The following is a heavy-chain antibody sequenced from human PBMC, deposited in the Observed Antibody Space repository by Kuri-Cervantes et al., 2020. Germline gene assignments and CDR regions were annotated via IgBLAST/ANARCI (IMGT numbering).Heavy chain of an antibody. CDR2: INHSGST. J-gene: IGHJ6*02. D-gene: IGHD3-16*01. Sequence: SETLSLTCAVYGGSFSGYYWSWIRQPPGKGLEWIGEINHSGSTNYNPSLKSRVTISVDTSKNQFSLKLSSVTAADTAVYYCARGPRFYYYGMDVWGQGTTVTVSS. CDR3: ARGPRFYYYGMDV. CDR1: GGSFSGYY. V-gene: IGHV4-34*01.